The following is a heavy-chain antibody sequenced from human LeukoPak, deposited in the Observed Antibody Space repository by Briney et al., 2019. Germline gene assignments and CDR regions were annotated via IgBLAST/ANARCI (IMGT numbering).Heavy chain of an antibody. CDR3: ARVTYGATTNNYYFYHMDV. CDR1: GFTFSSYS. V-gene: IGHV3-21*01. Sequence: GSLRLFCAASGFTFSSYSISWVRQAPGKGQEWVLSITSSSSYIHYADSVKGRFAISRDNAKNPLYLQMTRLRVQDTAVYYCARVTYGATTNNYYFYHMDVWGKETSVTVSS. D-gene: IGHD5-24*01. J-gene: IGHJ6*03. CDR2: ITSSSSYI.